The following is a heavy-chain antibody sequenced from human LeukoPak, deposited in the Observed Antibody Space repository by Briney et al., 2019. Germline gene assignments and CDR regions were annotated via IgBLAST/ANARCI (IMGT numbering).Heavy chain of an antibody. CDR2: IYYNGNT. V-gene: IGHV4-59*01. D-gene: IGHD1-26*01. J-gene: IGHJ6*02. CDR1: DGSINSYY. Sequence: SETLSLTCSVSDGSINSYYWNWIRRPPGKELEWIGYIYYNGNTNYSPSLKSRVTMSVDTSKNLFSLKVSSVTAADTAVHYCARGRSNYYGMDVWGQGTTVTVSS. CDR3: ARGRSNYYGMDV.